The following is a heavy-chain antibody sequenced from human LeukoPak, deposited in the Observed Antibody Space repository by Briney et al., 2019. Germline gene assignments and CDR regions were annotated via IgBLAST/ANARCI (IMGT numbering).Heavy chain of an antibody. CDR2: IYSGGST. CDR1: GFTVSSNY. J-gene: IGHJ4*02. V-gene: IGHV3-66*01. CDR3: AKGRSAAVTSALNY. Sequence: GGSLRLSCAASGFTVSSNYMSWVRQAPGKGLEWVSVIYSGGSTYYADSVKGRFTISRDNSKNTLYLQMNSLRAEDTAVYYCAKGRSAAVTSALNYWGQGTLVTVSS. D-gene: IGHD4-23*01.